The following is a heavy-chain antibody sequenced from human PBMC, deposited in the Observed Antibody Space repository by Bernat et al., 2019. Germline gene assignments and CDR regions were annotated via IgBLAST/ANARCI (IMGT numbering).Heavy chain of an antibody. J-gene: IGHJ6*02. CDR1: GFTVRSNY. Sequence: EVQLVESGGGLVQPGGSLRLSCAASGFTVRSNYMSWVCQAPGTGLEWVSVVYSGGRKYYAESEKGRFTSSRDNYKNTLYLQMNSLRAEETAVYYCGRDNYDSSGSGMDVWGQGTTVTVSS. CDR3: GRDNYDSSGSGMDV. D-gene: IGHD3-22*01. V-gene: IGHV3-66*01. CDR2: VYSGGRK.